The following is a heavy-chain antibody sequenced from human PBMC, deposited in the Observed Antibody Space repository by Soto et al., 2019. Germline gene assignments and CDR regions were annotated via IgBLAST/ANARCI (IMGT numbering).Heavy chain of an antibody. CDR3: ARAPRNWNYGFYYYYGMDV. V-gene: IGHV4-34*01. Sequence: SETLSLTCAVYGGSFSGYYWSWIRQPPGEXLEWIGEINHSGSTNYNPSLKSRVTISVDTSKNQFSLKLSSVTAADTAVYYCARAPRNWNYGFYYYYGMDVWGQGTTVTVSS. CDR2: INHSGST. D-gene: IGHD1-7*01. J-gene: IGHJ6*02. CDR1: GGSFSGYY.